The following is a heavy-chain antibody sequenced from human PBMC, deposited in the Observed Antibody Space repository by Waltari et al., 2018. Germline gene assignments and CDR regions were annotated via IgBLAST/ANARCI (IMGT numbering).Heavy chain of an antibody. CDR1: GGSFSGFY. CDR3: ARGLPPYYHGSGKYGMDV. J-gene: IGHJ6*02. D-gene: IGHD3-10*01. Sequence: QVQLQQWGAGLLKPSETLSLTCAVYGGSFSGFYWSWIRQPPGKGLEWIGEINHSGSTNYNPSLKSRVAISVDTSKNQFSLKLSSVTAADTAVYYCARGLPPYYHGSGKYGMDVWGQGTTFTVSS. V-gene: IGHV4-34*01. CDR2: INHSGST.